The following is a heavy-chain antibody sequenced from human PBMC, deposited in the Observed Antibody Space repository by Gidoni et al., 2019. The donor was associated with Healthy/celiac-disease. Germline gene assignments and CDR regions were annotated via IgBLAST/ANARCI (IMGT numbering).Heavy chain of an antibody. CDR2: IIPSFGTA. CDR3: ARGYCSGGSCYSGDSGLPAFDI. V-gene: IGHV1-69*01. CDR1: GGTFSSYA. J-gene: IGHJ3*02. Sequence: QVQLVQSGAEVQKPGSSVKVSGKASGGTFSSYATSWVRQAPGQGLEWVGGIIPSFGTANYEQKFQGRVTITADESTSTAYMELSSLRSEDTAVYYCARGYCSGGSCYSGDSGLPAFDIWGQGTMVTVSS. D-gene: IGHD2-15*01.